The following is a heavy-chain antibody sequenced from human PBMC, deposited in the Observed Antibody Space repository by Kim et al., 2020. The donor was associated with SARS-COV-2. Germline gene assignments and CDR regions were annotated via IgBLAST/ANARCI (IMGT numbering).Heavy chain of an antibody. CDR1: GGSFSGYY. D-gene: IGHD1-26*01. V-gene: IGHV4-34*01. Sequence: SETLSLTCAVYGGSFSGYYWSWIRQPPGKGLEWIGEINHSGSTNYNPSLKSRVTISVDTSKNQFSLKLSSVTAADTAVYYCARKRYVVRKWELRGGAFDIWGHGTMVTVSS. CDR2: INHSGST. J-gene: IGHJ3*02. CDR3: ARKRYVVRKWELRGGAFDI.